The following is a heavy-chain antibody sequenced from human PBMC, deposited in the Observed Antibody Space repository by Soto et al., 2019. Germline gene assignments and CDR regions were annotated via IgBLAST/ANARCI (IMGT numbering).Heavy chain of an antibody. Sequence: GGSLRLSCAASGFTFSSYWMHWVRQAPGKGLVWVSRINSDGSSTSYADSVKGRFTISRDNAKNTLYLQMNSLRAEDTAVYYCARGITMVRGVTPHRDYYYYYYMDVWGKGTTVTVSS. CDR2: INSDGSST. D-gene: IGHD3-10*01. CDR3: ARGITMVRGVTPHRDYYYYYYMDV. V-gene: IGHV3-74*01. J-gene: IGHJ6*03. CDR1: GFTFSSYW.